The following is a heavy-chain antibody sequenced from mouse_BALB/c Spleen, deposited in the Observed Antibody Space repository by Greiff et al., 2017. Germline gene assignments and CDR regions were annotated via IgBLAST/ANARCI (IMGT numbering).Heavy chain of an antibody. J-gene: IGHJ4*01. Sequence: KLVESGGGLVKLGGSLKLSCAASGFTFSSYYMSWVRQTPEKRLELVAAINSNGGSTYYPDTVKGRFTISRDNAKNTLYLQMSSLKSEDTALYYCARRMIPYAMDYWGQGTSVTVSS. D-gene: IGHD2-3*01. V-gene: IGHV5-6-2*01. CDR3: ARRMIPYAMDY. CDR2: INSNGGST. CDR1: GFTFSSYY.